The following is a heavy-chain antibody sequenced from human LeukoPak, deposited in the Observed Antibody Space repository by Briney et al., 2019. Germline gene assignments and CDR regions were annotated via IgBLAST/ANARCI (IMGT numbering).Heavy chain of an antibody. Sequence: ARSLRLSCAASGFTFDDYAMHRVRQAPGKGLEWVSGISWNSGSIGYADSVKGRFTISRDNAKNSLYLQMNSLRAEDTALYYCAKDFSSGWSLDAFDIWGQGTMVTVSS. CDR3: AKDFSSGWSLDAFDI. D-gene: IGHD6-19*01. V-gene: IGHV3-9*01. J-gene: IGHJ3*02. CDR1: GFTFDDYA. CDR2: ISWNSGSI.